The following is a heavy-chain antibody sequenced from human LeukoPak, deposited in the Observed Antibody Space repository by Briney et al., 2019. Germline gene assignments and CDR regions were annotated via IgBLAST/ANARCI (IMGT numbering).Heavy chain of an antibody. V-gene: IGHV4-61*01. CDR2: IYYSGST. D-gene: IGHD5-24*01. CDR1: GGSVSSGSYY. Sequence: PSETLSLTCIVSGGSVSSGSYYWSWIRQPPGKGLEWIAYIYYSGSTNYNPSLTSRVTISVDTSKNQFSLKLSSVTAADTAVYHCARRLEIGGYFDLWGRGTLVTVSS. CDR3: ARRLEIGGYFDL. J-gene: IGHJ2*01.